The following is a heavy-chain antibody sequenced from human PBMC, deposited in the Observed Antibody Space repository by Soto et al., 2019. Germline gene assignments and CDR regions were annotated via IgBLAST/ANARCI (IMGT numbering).Heavy chain of an antibody. J-gene: IGHJ5*02. Sequence: SETLSLTCTVSGGSISSGGYYWSWIRQHPGKGLEWIGYIYYSGSTYYNPSLKSRVTISVDTSKNQFSLKLSSVTAADTAVYYCAREAYCSGGSCYGWFDPWGQGTLVTVSS. CDR3: AREAYCSGGSCYGWFDP. D-gene: IGHD2-15*01. V-gene: IGHV4-31*03. CDR2: IYYSGST. CDR1: GGSISSGGYY.